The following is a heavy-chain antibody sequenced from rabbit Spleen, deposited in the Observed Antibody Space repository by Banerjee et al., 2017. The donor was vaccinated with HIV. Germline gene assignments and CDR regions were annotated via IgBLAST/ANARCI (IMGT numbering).Heavy chain of an antibody. CDR3: ARFYAGYGDFGYAAM. CDR2: IHGGSNKNI. Sequence: QSLEEFGGDLVKPGASLTLTCTASGFSFSAGYYMCWVRQAPGKGLEWIACIHGGSNKNIYYASWAKDRFTISKTSSTTVTLQMTSLTAADTATYFCARFYAGYGDFGYAAMWGPGTLVTVS. D-gene: IGHD7-1*01. CDR1: GFSFSAGYY. V-gene: IGHV1S40*01. J-gene: IGHJ4*01.